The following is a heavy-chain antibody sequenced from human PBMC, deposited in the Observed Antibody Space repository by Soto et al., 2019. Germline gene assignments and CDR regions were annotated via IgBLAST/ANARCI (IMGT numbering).Heavy chain of an antibody. CDR2: IIPIFGTA. D-gene: IGHD1-1*01. CDR3: ARNGRTGTLYYSGMDV. CDR1: GGTFSSYA. V-gene: IGHV1-69*12. Sequence: QVQLVQSGAEVKKPGSSVKVSCKASGGTFSSYAISWVRQAPGQGLEWMGGIIPIFGTANYAQKFQGRVTITADESTSTAYMELSSLRYEDTAVYYCARNGRTGTLYYSGMDVWGQGTTVTVSS. J-gene: IGHJ6*02.